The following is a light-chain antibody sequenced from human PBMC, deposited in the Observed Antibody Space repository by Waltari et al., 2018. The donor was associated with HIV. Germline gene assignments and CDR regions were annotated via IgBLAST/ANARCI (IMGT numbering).Light chain of an antibody. Sequence: QSALTQPPSASGSPGQSVTISCAGTSSDIGLYHFVTWYQQHPGKAPKLMISEVSRRPSGVPDRFSGSKSGNTASLTVSGLQAEDEAAYYCFSYAGNNYLLFGGGTKLTVL. CDR3: FSYAGNNYLL. V-gene: IGLV2-8*01. CDR1: SSDIGLYHF. CDR2: EVS. J-gene: IGLJ2*01.